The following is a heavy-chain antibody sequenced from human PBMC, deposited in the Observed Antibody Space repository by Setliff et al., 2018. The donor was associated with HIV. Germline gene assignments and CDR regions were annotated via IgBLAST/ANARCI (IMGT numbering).Heavy chain of an antibody. CDR2: LNPSGGGP. D-gene: IGHD6-19*01. Sequence: GASVKVSCKASGDTFTSYYIHWVRQAPGQGLEWMGILNPSGGGPTYAQTFQDRGTMSRDTSTSTAYMELSSLRSEDTAGYYCAREALHAGGWRGAFDIWGQGTMVTVSS. CDR1: GDTFTSYY. V-gene: IGHV1-46*01. CDR3: AREALHAGGWRGAFDI. J-gene: IGHJ3*02.